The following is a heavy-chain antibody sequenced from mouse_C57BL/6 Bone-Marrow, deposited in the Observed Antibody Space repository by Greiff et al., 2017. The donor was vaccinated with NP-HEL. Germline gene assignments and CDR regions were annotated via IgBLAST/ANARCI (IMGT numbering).Heavy chain of an antibody. V-gene: IGHV3-6*01. Sequence: ESGPGLVKPSQSLSLTCSVTGYSITSGYYWNWIRQFPGNKLEWMGYISYDGSNNYNPSLKNRISITRDTSKNQFFLKLNSVTTEDTATYYCARGGYYGAYWGQGTLVTVSA. J-gene: IGHJ3*01. CDR2: ISYDGSN. CDR1: GYSITSGYY. D-gene: IGHD1-1*01. CDR3: ARGGYYGAY.